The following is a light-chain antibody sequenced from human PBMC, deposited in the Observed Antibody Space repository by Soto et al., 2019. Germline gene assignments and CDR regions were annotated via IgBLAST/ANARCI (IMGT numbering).Light chain of an antibody. Sequence: DIVMTQSPDSLAVSLGERATINCKSSQSVLSSSNNKNFLGWFQQRPGQPPKLLIYWASTRESGVPDRFSGSGCGTDLTLTISTLQAEDVVVYFCQWYYSNPPWTFGQGTRVEIK. CDR3: QWYYSNPPWT. CDR2: WAS. CDR1: QSVLSSSNNKNF. V-gene: IGKV4-1*01. J-gene: IGKJ1*01.